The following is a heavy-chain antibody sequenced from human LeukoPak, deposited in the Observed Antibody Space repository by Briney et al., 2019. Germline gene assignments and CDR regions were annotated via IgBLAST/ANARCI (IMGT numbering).Heavy chain of an antibody. Sequence: PSETLSLTCTVSGGSISSYDWSWIRQPAGKGLEWIGRTYTSGSTNYNPSLKSRVTISVDKSKNQFSLKLSSVTAADTAVYYCARAGSSSWYSLFDYWGQGTLVTVSS. CDR1: GGSISSYD. V-gene: IGHV4-4*07. CDR2: TYTSGST. J-gene: IGHJ4*02. CDR3: ARAGSSSWYSLFDY. D-gene: IGHD6-13*01.